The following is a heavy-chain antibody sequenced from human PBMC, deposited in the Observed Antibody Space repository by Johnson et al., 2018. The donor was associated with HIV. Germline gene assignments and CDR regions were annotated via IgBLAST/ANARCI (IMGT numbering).Heavy chain of an antibody. CDR1: GFTFSSYG. Sequence: VQLVESGGGVVQPGRSLRLSCAASGFTFSSYGMNWVRQAPGKGLEWVAGITYDGTNKYYADSVKGRFTLSRDNSKNTLDLQMNSLTIEDTAVFYCAKTRMGGILDAFDLWGQGTMVIVS. J-gene: IGHJ3*01. CDR3: AKTRMGGILDAFDL. CDR2: ITYDGTNK. D-gene: IGHD3-10*01. V-gene: IGHV3-30*18.